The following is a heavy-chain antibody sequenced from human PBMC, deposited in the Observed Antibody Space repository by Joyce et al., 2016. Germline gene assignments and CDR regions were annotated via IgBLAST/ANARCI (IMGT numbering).Heavy chain of an antibody. J-gene: IGHJ4*02. Sequence: QVQLVQSGAEVKKPGASVRVSCKASGYTFISYYVLWVRQAPGQGLEWMGIINTGAGTTSYAQKFQDRVTMTRDTSTSTFYMELSILRSDDTAVYYCARDGRPGLGNYFDYWGQGALVTISS. CDR1: GYTFISYY. V-gene: IGHV1-46*01. CDR3: ARDGRPGLGNYFDY. D-gene: IGHD1-26*01. CDR2: INTGAGTT.